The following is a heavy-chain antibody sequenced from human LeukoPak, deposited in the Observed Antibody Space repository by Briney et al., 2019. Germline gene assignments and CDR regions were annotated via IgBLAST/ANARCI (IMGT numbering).Heavy chain of an antibody. CDR3: ARVYYDSSGPVRLDY. CDR2: INHSGST. J-gene: IGHJ4*02. Sequence: SETLSLTCAVYGGSFSGYYWSWIRQPPGKGLEWIGEINHSGSTNYNPSLKSRVTISVDTSKNQFSLKLSSVTAADTTVYYCARVYYDSSGPVRLDYWGQGTLVTVSS. V-gene: IGHV4-34*01. D-gene: IGHD3-22*01. CDR1: GGSFSGYY.